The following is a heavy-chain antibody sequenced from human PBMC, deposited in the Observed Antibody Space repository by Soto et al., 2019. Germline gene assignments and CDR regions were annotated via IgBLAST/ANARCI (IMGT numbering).Heavy chain of an antibody. CDR2: ISWSGGSI. CDR3: ARDKGYGAFDM. Sequence: PGGSLRLSCAASGFSFGDYGMHWVRQAPGKGLEWVSGISWSGGSIDYVDSVKGRFTMSRDNARNSLYLQMNSLRAEDTAVYYCARDKGYGAFDMWGQGTMVTVSS. J-gene: IGHJ3*02. D-gene: IGHD5-18*01. CDR1: GFSFGDYG. V-gene: IGHV3-9*01.